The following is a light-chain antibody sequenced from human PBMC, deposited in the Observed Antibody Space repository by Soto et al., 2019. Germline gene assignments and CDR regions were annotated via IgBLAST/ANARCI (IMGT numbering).Light chain of an antibody. CDR2: GAS. V-gene: IGKV3-20*01. J-gene: IGKJ1*01. Sequence: EIVLTQSPGTLSLSPGERASLFCRPSQSIATSQLAWYQQKPGQAPRLLIGASTRATGIPDRFSDSGSGTDFTLTISRLEPEDFAVYYCQQFAASPRTFGQGTKVDIK. CDR3: QQFAASPRT. CDR1: QSIATSQ.